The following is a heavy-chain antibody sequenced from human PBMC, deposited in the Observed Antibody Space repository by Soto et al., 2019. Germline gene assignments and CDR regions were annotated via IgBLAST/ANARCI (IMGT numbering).Heavy chain of an antibody. J-gene: IGHJ5*01. CDR2: IYYSGST. D-gene: IGHD6-13*01. CDR1: GGSISSYY. V-gene: IGHV4-59*08. CDR3: ARQRGGAIAAAGTGWFDS. Sequence: SETLSLTCTVSGGSISSYYWSWIRQPPGKGLEWIGYIYYSGSTNYNPSLKSRVTISVDTSKNQFSLKLSSVTAADTAVYYCARQRGGAIAAAGTGWFDSWGQGTRVTVSS.